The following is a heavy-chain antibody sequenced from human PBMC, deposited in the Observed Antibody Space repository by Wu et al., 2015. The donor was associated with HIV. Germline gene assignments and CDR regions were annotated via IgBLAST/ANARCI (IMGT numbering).Heavy chain of an antibody. CDR3: ARDSRYYGSGAD. CDR1: GATFATLS. CDR2: IIPTLGTA. J-gene: IGHJ4*02. D-gene: IGHD3-10*01. Sequence: QVQLVQSGAEVKKPGSSVKVSCKASGATFATLSISWVRQAPGQGLEWMGGIIPTLGTANYAQKFQDRVTITSDESTATAYMELSSLRSEDTAVYYCARDSRYYGSGADWGQGTLVTVSS. V-gene: IGHV1-69*16.